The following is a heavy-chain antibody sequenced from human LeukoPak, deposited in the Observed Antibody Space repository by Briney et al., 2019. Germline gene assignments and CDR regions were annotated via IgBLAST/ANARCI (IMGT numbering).Heavy chain of an antibody. CDR3: TKEAGGYYGSAYYFDH. V-gene: IGHV3-23*01. Sequence: PGGSLRLSCAASGFTFSRYAMSWVRQAPGKGLEWVSAISGSGESTHYADSVKGRFTISRDNSKNTLYLQMNSLRAEDTAVYYCTKEAGGYYGSAYYFDHWGQGTLVTVSS. D-gene: IGHD3-10*01. CDR2: ISGSGEST. J-gene: IGHJ4*02. CDR1: GFTFSRYA.